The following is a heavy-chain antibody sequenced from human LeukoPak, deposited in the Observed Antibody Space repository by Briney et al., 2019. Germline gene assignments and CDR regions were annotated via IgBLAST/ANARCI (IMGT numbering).Heavy chain of an antibody. CDR2: ISAYNGNT. CDR3: ARVRYSSSWYKEGFDP. J-gene: IGHJ5*02. CDR1: GYTFTSYG. Sequence: GASVTVSCKASGYTFTSYGISWVRQAPGQGLEWMGWISAYNGNTNYAQKLQGRVTMTTDTSTSTAYMELRSLGSDDTAVYYCARVRYSSSWYKEGFDPWGQGTLVTVSS. D-gene: IGHD6-13*01. V-gene: IGHV1-18*01.